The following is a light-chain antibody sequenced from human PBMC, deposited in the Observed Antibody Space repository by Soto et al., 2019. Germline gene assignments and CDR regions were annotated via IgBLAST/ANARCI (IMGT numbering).Light chain of an antibody. V-gene: IGKV1-5*01. CDR1: QDISRW. CDR3: QQYNAYYS. J-gene: IGKJ2*03. Sequence: DIQMTQSPPTLXAXAXXXVXXXXRASQDISRWLAWYQQKPGKAPVLLIYDASTLQGGVPSRFSGTGSGTEFTLTISSLQPEDFATYYCQQYNAYYSFGQGTKVDIK. CDR2: DAS.